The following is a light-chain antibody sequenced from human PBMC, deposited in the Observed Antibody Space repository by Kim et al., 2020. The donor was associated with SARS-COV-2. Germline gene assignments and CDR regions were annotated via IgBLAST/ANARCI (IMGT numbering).Light chain of an antibody. CDR2: ATS. V-gene: IGKV3-20*01. CDR3: QHFGSSRWT. Sequence: SPGERATISCRASQSVTSTSLAWYQQKPGQAPRLVIYATSTRANGIPDRFSGSGSGADFTLTISGLEPEDFAVYYCQHFGSSRWTFGQGTKVEIK. J-gene: IGKJ1*01. CDR1: QSVTSTS.